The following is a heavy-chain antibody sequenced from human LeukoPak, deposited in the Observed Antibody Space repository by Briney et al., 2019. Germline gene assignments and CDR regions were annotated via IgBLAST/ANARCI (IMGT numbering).Heavy chain of an antibody. CDR1: GGSIGSYY. D-gene: IGHD3-22*01. V-gene: IGHV4-59*08. CDR2: IYYSGST. J-gene: IGHJ4*02. CDR3: ARRYYDSSGYYYFDY. Sequence: PSETLSLTCTVSGGSIGSYYWSWIRQPPGKGREWIGYIYYSGSTNYNPSLKSRVTISVDTSKNQFSLKLSSVTAADTAVYYCARRYYDSSGYYYFDYWGQGTLVTVSS.